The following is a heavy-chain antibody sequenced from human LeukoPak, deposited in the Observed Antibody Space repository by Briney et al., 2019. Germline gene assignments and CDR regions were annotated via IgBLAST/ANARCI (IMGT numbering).Heavy chain of an antibody. CDR3: ARGGNIYGDYYFDY. J-gene: IGHJ4*02. CDR2: IDSNSGGT. V-gene: IGHV1-2*02. CDR1: GYTFTGFH. Sequence: ASVKVSCTASGYTFTGFHMHWVRQAPGQGLEWMGWIDSNSGGTSYAQTFQGRVTMTRDTSISTAYMELSEMRSDDTAVYYCARGGNIYGDYYFDYWGQGTLGTVSS. D-gene: IGHD4-17*01.